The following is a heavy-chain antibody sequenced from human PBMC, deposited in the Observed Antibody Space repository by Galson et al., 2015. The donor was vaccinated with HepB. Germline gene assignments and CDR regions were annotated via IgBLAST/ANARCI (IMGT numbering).Heavy chain of an antibody. Sequence: SLRLSCAGSGFNSSVFWMSWVRQTPGKGLEWVANINQRGSETYAVDAVRGRSTIYSDNTRNSIYLQMDSLRGDDTAVYYCGRSSGGYFDSWGLGALVTVSS. CDR2: INQRGSET. D-gene: IGHD6-6*01. CDR3: GRSSGGYFDS. CDR1: GFNSSVFW. J-gene: IGHJ4*02. V-gene: IGHV3-7*01.